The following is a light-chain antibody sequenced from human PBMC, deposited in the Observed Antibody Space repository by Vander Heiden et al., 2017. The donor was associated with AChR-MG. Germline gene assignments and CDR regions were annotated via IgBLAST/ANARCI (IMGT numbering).Light chain of an antibody. CDR1: SSNIGAGHN. V-gene: IGLV1-40*01. CDR2: DNT. Sequence: QSVLTQPPSVSGAPGQRVTISCTGSSSNIGAGHNVHWYLQLPGTAPKRLIYDNTNRPSGVPDRFSGSKSGTSASLAITGLQAEDEADYYCQSFDISLSAVVFGGGTKLTVL. CDR3: QSFDISLSAVV. J-gene: IGLJ2*01.